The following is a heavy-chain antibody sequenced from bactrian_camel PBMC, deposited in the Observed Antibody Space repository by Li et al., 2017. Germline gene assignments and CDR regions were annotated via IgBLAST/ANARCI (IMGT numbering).Heavy chain of an antibody. CDR1: QLTRC. J-gene: IGHJ4*01. CDR2: IRDDDYA. D-gene: IGHD5*01. V-gene: IGHV3S67*01. Sequence: DVQLVESGGGSVQIGGSRRLSCAASQLTRCMAWFRQAPGKEREGLASIRDDDYALYADSVKGRFTISRDNAKNIVYLQMNNLKPEDSGDYYCAAGGYGGKCLPKRRFWGQGTQVTVS. CDR3: AAGGYGGKCLPKRRF.